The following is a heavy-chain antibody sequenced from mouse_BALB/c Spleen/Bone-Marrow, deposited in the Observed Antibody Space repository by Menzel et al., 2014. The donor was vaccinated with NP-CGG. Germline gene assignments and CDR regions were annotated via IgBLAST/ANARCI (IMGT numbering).Heavy chain of an antibody. Sequence: EVKVVESGGDLVKPGGSLKLSCAASGFTFSNYGMSWVRQIPDKRLEWVATISSGGTYTFYPDSVKGRFTISRDNTKSTRTLQMTSLKSEDTAMYYCARRRDYDYFDYWGQGTTLTVSS. CDR1: GFTFSNYG. CDR3: ARRRDYDYFDY. D-gene: IGHD2-4*01. V-gene: IGHV5-6*02. J-gene: IGHJ2*01. CDR2: ISSGGTYT.